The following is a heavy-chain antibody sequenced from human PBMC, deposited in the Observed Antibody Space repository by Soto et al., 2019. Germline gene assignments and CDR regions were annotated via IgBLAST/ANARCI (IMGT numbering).Heavy chain of an antibody. V-gene: IGHV4-4*02. CDR3: ARGGGSSGSYYRGYFDY. D-gene: IGHD3-10*01. Sequence: QVQLQESGPGLVKPSGTLSLTCAVSGGSISSSNWWSWVRQPPGKGLEWIGEIYHSGSTNYNPSLKSRVTISVGKSRNRFSLKLSSVTAADTAGYYCARGGGSSGSYYRGYFDYWGQGTLVTVSS. CDR2: IYHSGST. J-gene: IGHJ4*02. CDR1: GGSISSSNW.